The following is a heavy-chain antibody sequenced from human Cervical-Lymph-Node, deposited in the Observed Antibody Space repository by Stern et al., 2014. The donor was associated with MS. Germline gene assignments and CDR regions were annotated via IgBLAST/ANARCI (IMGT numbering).Heavy chain of an antibody. Sequence: QVQLVQSGAEVKKPGASVKVSCKASGYTFTSYDITWVRQAPGQGLEWRGWINPYNVDTNFAQKLQGRVTMTTDTSTSTAYMELRSLTSDDTAVYYCARRHDYGDYWGQGTLVTVSS. CDR3: ARRHDYGDY. J-gene: IGHJ4*02. V-gene: IGHV1-18*01. CDR1: GYTFTSYD. CDR2: INPYNVDT.